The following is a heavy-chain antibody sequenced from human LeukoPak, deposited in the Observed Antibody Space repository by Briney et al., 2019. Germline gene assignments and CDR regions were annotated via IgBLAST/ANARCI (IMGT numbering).Heavy chain of an antibody. J-gene: IGHJ4*02. CDR1: GFSFDDYA. Sequence: PGGSLRLSCAGSGFSFDDYAMHWVRQAPGKGLEWVSGIDWDSKRINYADSVKGRFTISRDNAKNSLYLQMNSLRADDTAVYYCARGLAAAGTRGPYWGQGTLVTVSS. V-gene: IGHV3-9*01. CDR3: ARGLAAAGTRGPY. CDR2: IDWDSKRI. D-gene: IGHD6-13*01.